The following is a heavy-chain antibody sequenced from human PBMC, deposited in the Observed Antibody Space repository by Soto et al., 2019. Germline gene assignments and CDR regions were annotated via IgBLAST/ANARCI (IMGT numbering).Heavy chain of an antibody. CDR1: GFSVSSNY. CDR2: IFADGTT. V-gene: IGHV3-53*04. Sequence: GGSLRLSCVVSGFSVSSNYMSWVRQAPGKGLDWVSVIFADGTTYYVDSVKGRFTISRHNSKNTLYLQMDSLRTEDTAVYYCAAEATILNWFDPWGQGTLVTVSS. J-gene: IGHJ5*02. CDR3: AAEATILNWFDP. D-gene: IGHD5-12*01.